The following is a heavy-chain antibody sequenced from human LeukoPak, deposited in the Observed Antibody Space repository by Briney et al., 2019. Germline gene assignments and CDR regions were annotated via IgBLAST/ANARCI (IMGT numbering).Heavy chain of an antibody. D-gene: IGHD3-10*01. Sequence: SGGSLRLSCATSGFIFDDYAMHWVRQAPGKGLEWVSGITWNTYSTHYVDSVKGRFTISRDNARNSLYLQMNSLREEDTAIYYCAKDSRKWSGETQYYGMDVWGQGTTVIVSS. CDR3: AKDSRKWSGETQYYGMDV. V-gene: IGHV3-9*01. CDR1: GFIFDDYA. CDR2: ITWNTYST. J-gene: IGHJ6*02.